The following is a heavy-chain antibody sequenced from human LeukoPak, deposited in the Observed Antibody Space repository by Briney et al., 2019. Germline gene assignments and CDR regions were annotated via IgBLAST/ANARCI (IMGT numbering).Heavy chain of an antibody. CDR2: IRGDGSNT. D-gene: IGHD2-15*01. CDR1: GFTFSTFW. Sequence: SGGSLRLSCAASGFTFSTFWMNWVRQAPGQGLVWVSRIRGDGSNTGYADSVKGRFTISRDNAKNSLYLQMYSLRAEDTAVYYCARDRLYSAFDIWGQGTMVTVSS. V-gene: IGHV3-74*01. J-gene: IGHJ3*02. CDR3: ARDRLYSAFDI.